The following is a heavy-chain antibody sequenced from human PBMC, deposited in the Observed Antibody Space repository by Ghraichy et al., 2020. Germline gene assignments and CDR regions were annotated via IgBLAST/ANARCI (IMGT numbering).Heavy chain of an antibody. V-gene: IGHV4-39*01. CDR1: GGSISSSSYY. D-gene: IGHD1-26*01. CDR3: ASLSGSYNY. CDR2: IYYSGST. Sequence: ESLNISCTVSGGSISSSSYYWGWIRQPPGKGLEWIGSIYYSGSTYYNPSLKSRVTISVDTSKNQFSLKLSSVTAADTAVYYCASLSGSYNYWGQGTLVTVSS. J-gene: IGHJ4*02.